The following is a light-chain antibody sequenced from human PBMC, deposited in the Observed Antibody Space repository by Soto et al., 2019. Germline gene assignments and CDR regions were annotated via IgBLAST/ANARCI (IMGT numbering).Light chain of an antibody. CDR2: DAS. CDR1: QSVRSN. CDR3: QQYSNWPPLT. J-gene: IGKJ4*01. Sequence: EIVLTQSPATLSVSPGERATLSCRASQSVRSNLAWYQQKPGQAPRLLIFDASTRATNIPARFSGSGSGTEFTLTISILHSEDFAVYYCQQYSNWPPLTFGGGTKVDIK. V-gene: IGKV3-15*01.